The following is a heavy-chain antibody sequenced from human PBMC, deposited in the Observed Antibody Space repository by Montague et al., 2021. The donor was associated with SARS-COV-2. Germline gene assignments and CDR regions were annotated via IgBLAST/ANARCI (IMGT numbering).Heavy chain of an antibody. CDR2: IYYSGST. J-gene: IGHJ5*02. Sequence: SETLSLTCTVSGGSISSSNYYWGWIRQPPGKGLEWIGSIYYSGSTYYNPSLKSRVTISVDTSKNQFSLKLSSVTAADTAVYYCARDGGTVTTFRGVGYLRGGLNWFDPWGHGTLVTVSS. CDR3: ARDGGTVTTFRGVGYLRGGLNWFDP. V-gene: IGHV4-39*07. CDR1: GGSISSSNYY. D-gene: IGHD4-17*01.